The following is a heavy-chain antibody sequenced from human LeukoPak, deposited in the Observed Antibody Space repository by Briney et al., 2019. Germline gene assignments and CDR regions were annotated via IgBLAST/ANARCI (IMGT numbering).Heavy chain of an antibody. Sequence: GGSLRLSCAASGFTFNNYATSWVRQAPGKGLEWVSGNSGSGGSTFYADSVKGRFTISRDKSVNSVYLQMNSLRAEDTAVYYCARRTASYSFDYWGQGTLVTVSS. CDR3: ARRTASYSFDY. J-gene: IGHJ4*02. CDR2: NSGSGGST. V-gene: IGHV3-23*01. CDR1: GFTFNNYA. D-gene: IGHD1-26*01.